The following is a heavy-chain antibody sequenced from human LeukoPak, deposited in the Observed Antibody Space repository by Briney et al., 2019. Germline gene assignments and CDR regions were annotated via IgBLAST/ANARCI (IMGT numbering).Heavy chain of an antibody. D-gene: IGHD3-16*01. V-gene: IGHV3-21*01. CDR2: IRSSSSSR. J-gene: IGHJ3*01. CDR3: ARVLMITFGGFN. Sequence: GGSLRLSCAASGFTFSSYSVNSVRQAPGKGMGWVSSIRSSSSSRYSADSVKGRFTISRDNAEKSLYLQMNRLRAEVTAMYYCARVLMITFGGFNWGQGTMVTVSS. CDR1: GFTFSSYS.